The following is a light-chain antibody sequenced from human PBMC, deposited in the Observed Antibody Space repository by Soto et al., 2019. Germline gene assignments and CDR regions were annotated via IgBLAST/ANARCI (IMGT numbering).Light chain of an antibody. V-gene: IGKV3-20*01. Sequence: EIVLTQSPGPLSLSPGERATLSCRASQSVSNSYLVWYQQKAGQAPRLLIYAAFSRATDIPDRFSGSWSGTDFTLTINRLEPEDLAVYYCQQYDSSPRTFVQGTKVDIK. CDR1: QSVSNSY. J-gene: IGKJ1*01. CDR3: QQYDSSPRT. CDR2: AAF.